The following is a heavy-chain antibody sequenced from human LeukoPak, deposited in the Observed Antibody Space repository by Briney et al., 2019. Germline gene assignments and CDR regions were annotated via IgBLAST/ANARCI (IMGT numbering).Heavy chain of an antibody. J-gene: IGHJ4*02. Sequence: TSETLSLTCAVYGGSFSGSYRSWIRQPPGKGLEWIGEINHSGSTDYNPSLKSRVTRSVDTSKNQFSLKLSPVTAADTAVYYCAKDAPYYDYVWGSPWGQGTLVTVSS. D-gene: IGHD3-16*01. CDR3: AKDAPYYDYVWGSP. CDR2: INHSGST. CDR1: GGSFSGSY. V-gene: IGHV4-34*01.